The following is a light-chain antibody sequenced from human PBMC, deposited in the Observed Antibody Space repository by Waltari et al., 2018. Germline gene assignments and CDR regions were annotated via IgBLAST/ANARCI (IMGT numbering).Light chain of an antibody. CDR1: SSNIGDSA. Sequence: QSALTQPPSVSGAPRQRVTISCSGSSSNIGDSAVPWYQQFPGKSPRLVIYYDDLLPSGVSDRFSGSKSGSSASLTISGLQSEDEAIYFCAAWDISLNALIFGGGTKLTVL. CDR2: YDD. V-gene: IGLV1-36*01. CDR3: AAWDISLNALI. J-gene: IGLJ2*01.